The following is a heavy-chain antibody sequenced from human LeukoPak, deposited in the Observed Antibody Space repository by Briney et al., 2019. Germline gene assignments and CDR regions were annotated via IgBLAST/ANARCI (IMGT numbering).Heavy chain of an antibody. CDR1: GFTFSSYW. V-gene: IGHV3-74*01. Sequence: GGSLRLSCAASGFTFSSYWIHWVRQAPGKGLVWVSRINSDGSSTSYADSVKGRFTISRDNAKNTLYLQMNSLRAEDTAVYYCARDWANYPGGYWGQGTLVTVSS. J-gene: IGHJ4*02. D-gene: IGHD1-7*01. CDR2: INSDGSST. CDR3: ARDWANYPGGY.